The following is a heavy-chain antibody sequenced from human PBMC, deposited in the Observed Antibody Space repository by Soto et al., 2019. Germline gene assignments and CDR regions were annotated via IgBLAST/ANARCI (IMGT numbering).Heavy chain of an antibody. CDR1: GYTFSNYW. Sequence: PGESLKISCKGSGYTFSNYWIDWVRQMPGKGLEWMGIIYPGDSDTRYSPSFQGQVTISVDKSITTAYLQWSSLKASDTAMYYCARRRDGGSYNAFDSWGQDILVSLS. CDR2: IYPGDSDT. V-gene: IGHV5-51*01. CDR3: ARRRDGGSYNAFDS. D-gene: IGHD1-26*01. J-gene: IGHJ3*02.